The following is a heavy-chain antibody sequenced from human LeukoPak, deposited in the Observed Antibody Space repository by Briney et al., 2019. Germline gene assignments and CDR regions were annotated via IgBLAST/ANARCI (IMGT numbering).Heavy chain of an antibody. Sequence: GGSLRLSCAASGFTFSSYAMSWVRQAPGKGLEWVSAISGSGGSTYYADSVKGRFTISRDNSKNTLYLQTNSLRAEDTALYHCARGKHSGSEEYFDYWGQGTLVTVSS. V-gene: IGHV3-23*01. CDR1: GFTFSSYA. J-gene: IGHJ4*02. CDR3: ARGKHSGSEEYFDY. CDR2: ISGSGGST. D-gene: IGHD1-26*01.